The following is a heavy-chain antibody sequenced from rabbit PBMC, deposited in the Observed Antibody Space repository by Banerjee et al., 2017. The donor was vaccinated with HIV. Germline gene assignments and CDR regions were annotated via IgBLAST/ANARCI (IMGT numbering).Heavy chain of an antibody. D-gene: IGHD1-1*01. CDR1: GFSFSNKYV. J-gene: IGHJ4*01. Sequence: QEQLEESGGGLVQPEGSLTLTCTASGFSFSNKYVMCWVRQAPGKGLEWIACINTSSGNTVYATWAKGRFTISKTSWTTVTLQMTSLTAADTATYFCARDSSGVIGWNLNLWGPGTLVTVS. CDR2: INTSSGNT. CDR3: ARDSSGVIGWNLNL. V-gene: IGHV1S45*01.